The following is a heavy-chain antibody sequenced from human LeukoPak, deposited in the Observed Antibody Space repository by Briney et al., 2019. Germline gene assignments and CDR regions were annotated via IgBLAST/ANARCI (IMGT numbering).Heavy chain of an antibody. CDR1: GGSISSTTYS. CDR2: IYYSGST. Sequence: SETLSLTCTVSGGSISSTTYSWGWIRQPPGKGLEWIGSIYYSGSTYYNPSLKSRFTISLDTSKNQFSLKPSSVTAADTAVYYCARRPRLRISMIRGVNWFDPWGQGTLVTVSS. J-gene: IGHJ5*01. V-gene: IGHV4-39*07. D-gene: IGHD3-10*01. CDR3: ARRPRLRISMIRGVNWFDP.